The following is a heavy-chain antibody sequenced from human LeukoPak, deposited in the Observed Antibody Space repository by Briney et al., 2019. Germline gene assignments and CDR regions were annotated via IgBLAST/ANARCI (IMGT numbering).Heavy chain of an antibody. CDR1: GFTFSSYA. Sequence: PGGSLRLSCAASGFTFSSYAMKWVRLAPGKGLQWVSAISGSGGGTFYTDSVKGRFTISRDNSKTTLYLQMNSLRAEDTAVYYCARGGRQYDFWRLTDYFDYWGQGTLVTVSS. CDR2: ISGSGGGT. J-gene: IGHJ4*02. CDR3: ARGGRQYDFWRLTDYFDY. V-gene: IGHV3-23*01. D-gene: IGHD3-3*01.